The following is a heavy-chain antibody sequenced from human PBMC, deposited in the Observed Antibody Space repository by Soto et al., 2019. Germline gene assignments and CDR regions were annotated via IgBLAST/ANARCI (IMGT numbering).Heavy chain of an antibody. J-gene: IGHJ4*02. Sequence: QVQLVQSGAEVKKPGASVKVSCKASGYTFTSYYFHWVRQAPGQGLEWVGLINPSGGSTTYARKFQGRVTMTRDTSTTTVYMELSSLGSADTAVYFCARSNWNGAADCDYWGQGTLVTVSS. V-gene: IGHV1-46*03. CDR1: GYTFTSYY. CDR2: INPSGGST. D-gene: IGHD1-1*01. CDR3: ARSNWNGAADCDY.